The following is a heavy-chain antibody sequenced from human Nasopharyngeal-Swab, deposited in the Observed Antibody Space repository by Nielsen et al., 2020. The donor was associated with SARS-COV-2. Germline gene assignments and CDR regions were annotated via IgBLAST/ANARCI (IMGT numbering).Heavy chain of an antibody. Sequence: GESLKISCAASGFTVSSNYMSWVRQAPGKGLEWVSAISGSGGSTYYADSVKGRFTISRDNSKNTLYLQMNSLRAEDTAVYYCAKDKVRLLWFGRDYYYGMDVWGQGTTVTVSS. CDR3: AKDKVRLLWFGRDYYYGMDV. CDR2: ISGSGGST. J-gene: IGHJ6*02. D-gene: IGHD3-10*01. V-gene: IGHV3-23*01. CDR1: GFTVSSNY.